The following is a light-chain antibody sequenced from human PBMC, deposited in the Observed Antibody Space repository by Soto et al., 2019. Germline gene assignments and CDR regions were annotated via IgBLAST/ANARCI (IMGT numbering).Light chain of an antibody. CDR1: SSDVGSYNL. CDR3: CSYAGSSTFHV. Sequence: QSALTQSASVSGSPGQSITISRTGTSSDVGSYNLVSWYQQHPGKAPKLMIYEVTKRPSGVSNRFSGSKSGNTASLTISGLQAEGEADYYCCSYAGSSTFHVFGTGTKVTVL. CDR2: EVT. V-gene: IGLV2-23*02. J-gene: IGLJ1*01.